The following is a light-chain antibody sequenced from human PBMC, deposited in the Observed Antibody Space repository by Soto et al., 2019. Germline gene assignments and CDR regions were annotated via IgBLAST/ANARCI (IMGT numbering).Light chain of an antibody. CDR2: DVS. CDR1: SSDVGGYNY. CDR3: SSYTSSSTVV. Sequence: SVLTQPASESGSPGQSITISCTGTSSDVGGYNYVSWYQQHPGKAPKLMIYDVSNRPSGVSNRFSGSKSGNTASLTISGLQAEDEADYYCSSYTSSSTVVFGGGTKVTVL. V-gene: IGLV2-14*01. J-gene: IGLJ2*01.